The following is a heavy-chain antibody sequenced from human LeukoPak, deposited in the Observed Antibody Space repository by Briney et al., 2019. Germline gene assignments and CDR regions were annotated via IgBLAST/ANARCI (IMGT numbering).Heavy chain of an antibody. CDR1: GGSISSSSYY. D-gene: IGHD3-10*01. V-gene: IGHV4-39*07. Sequence: SETLSLTCTVSGGSISSSSYYWGWIRQPPGKGLEWIGSIYYSGSTYYNPSLKSRVTISVDTSKNQFSLKLSSVTAADTAVFYCAREPRGVVRGVIISGHRYYMDVWGKGTTVTISS. CDR2: IYYSGST. J-gene: IGHJ6*03. CDR3: AREPRGVVRGVIISGHRYYMDV.